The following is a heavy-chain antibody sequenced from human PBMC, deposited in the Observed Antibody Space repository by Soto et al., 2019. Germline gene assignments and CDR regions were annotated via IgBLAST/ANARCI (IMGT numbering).Heavy chain of an antibody. J-gene: IGHJ2*01. V-gene: IGHV3-23*01. CDR2: ISGSGGST. CDR3: AKGALSGSYYLLWYFDL. Sequence: GGSLRLSCAASGFTFSSYAMSWVRQAPGKGLEWVSAISGSGGSTYYADSVKGRFTISRDNSKNTLYLQMNSLRAEDTAVYYCAKGALSGSYYLLWYFDLWGRGTLVTVSS. CDR1: GFTFSSYA. D-gene: IGHD1-26*01.